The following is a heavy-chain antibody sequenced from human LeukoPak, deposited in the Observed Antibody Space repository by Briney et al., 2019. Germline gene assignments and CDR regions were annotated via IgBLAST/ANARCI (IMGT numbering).Heavy chain of an antibody. CDR3: ARVAPFQVLGSGTHRGMDV. CDR1: GGSISSGGYY. Sequence: SQTLSLTCTVSGGSISSGGYYWSWIRQPPGKGLEWIGYIYHSGSSYYNPSLKSRVTISVDRSKNQFSLKLSSVTAADTAVYYCARVAPFQVLGSGTHRGMDVWGQGTTVTVSS. D-gene: IGHD3-10*01. V-gene: IGHV4-30-2*01. CDR2: IYHSGSS. J-gene: IGHJ6*02.